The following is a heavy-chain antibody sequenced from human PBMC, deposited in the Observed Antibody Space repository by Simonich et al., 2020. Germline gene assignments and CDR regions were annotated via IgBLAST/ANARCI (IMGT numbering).Heavy chain of an antibody. CDR1: GYTFTVSY. J-gene: IGHJ6*02. CDR2: INPNSGGT. CDR3: ARVPGIYYYYGMDV. V-gene: IGHV1-2*06. Sequence: GAEVKKPGASVKVSCKASGYTFTVSYMHWVRQAPGQGLEWMGRINPNSGGTNYAQKFQGRVTMTRDTSISTAYMELSRLRSDDTAVYYCARVPGIYYYYGMDVWGQGTTVTVSS. D-gene: IGHD3-10*01.